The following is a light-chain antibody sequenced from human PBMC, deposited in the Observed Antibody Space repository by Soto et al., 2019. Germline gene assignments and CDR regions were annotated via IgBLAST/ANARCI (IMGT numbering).Light chain of an antibody. CDR3: QQYESSRT. CDR1: QTVSSIF. J-gene: IGKJ1*01. V-gene: IGKV3-20*01. Sequence: EIVLTQSPGTLSLSPGERATLSCRASQTVSSIFLAWYQQKPGQAPRLLIYGASSRATGIPDRFSGSGSGTDFTLTIRRLEPEDFAMYYCQQYESSRTF. CDR2: GAS.